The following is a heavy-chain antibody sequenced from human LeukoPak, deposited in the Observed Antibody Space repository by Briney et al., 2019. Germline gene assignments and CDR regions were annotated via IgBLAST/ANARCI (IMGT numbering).Heavy chain of an antibody. CDR1: GFTFSSYS. D-gene: IGHD6-6*01. J-gene: IGHJ5*02. Sequence: PGGSLRLSCAASGFTFSSYSMNWVRQAPGKGLEWVSSISSSSSYIYYADSVKGRLTISRDNAKNSLYLQMNSLRAEDTAVYYCARGVRSSPSWFDPWGQGTLVTVSS. V-gene: IGHV3-21*01. CDR3: ARGVRSSPSWFDP. CDR2: ISSSSSYI.